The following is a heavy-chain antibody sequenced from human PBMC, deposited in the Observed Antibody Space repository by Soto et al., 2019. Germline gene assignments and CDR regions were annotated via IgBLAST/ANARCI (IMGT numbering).Heavy chain of an antibody. CDR3: AKSSCSGGICYWPPYFDY. Sequence: QVQLVESGGGVVQPGRSLRLSCAASGFTFSSYGMHWVRQAPGKGLEWVAVISYDGSNKYYADSVKGRFTISRDNSKNTLYLQMNSLRAEDTAVYYCAKSSCSGGICYWPPYFDYWGQGTLVTVSS. V-gene: IGHV3-30*18. CDR2: ISYDGSNK. CDR1: GFTFSSYG. D-gene: IGHD2-15*01. J-gene: IGHJ4*02.